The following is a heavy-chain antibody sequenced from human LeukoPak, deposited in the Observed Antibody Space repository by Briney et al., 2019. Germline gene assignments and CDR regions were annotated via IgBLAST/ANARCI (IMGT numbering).Heavy chain of an antibody. CDR3: ARDDRGIAALRSSYFYYMDV. J-gene: IGHJ6*03. V-gene: IGHV1-69*13. CDR2: IIPIFGTA. CDR1: GGTFISHA. Sequence: SVKVSCKASGGTFISHAISWVRQAPGQGLEWMGGIIPIFGTADYAQKFQGRVTFTADESTSTAYMELSSLRSEDTALYYYARDDRGIAALRSSYFYYMDVWGKGTTVTVSS. D-gene: IGHD6-13*01.